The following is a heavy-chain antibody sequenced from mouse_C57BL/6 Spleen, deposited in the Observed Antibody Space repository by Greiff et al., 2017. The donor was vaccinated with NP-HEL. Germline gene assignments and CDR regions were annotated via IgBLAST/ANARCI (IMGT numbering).Heavy chain of an antibody. CDR1: GYTFTDYE. CDR2: IDPETGGT. Sequence: VQLQQSGAELVRPGASVTLSCKASGYTFTDYEMNWVKQTPVHGLEWIGAIDPETGGTAYNQKFKGKAILTADKSSSTAYMELRSLTSEDSAVYYCTRNDYDYWGQGTTLTVSS. J-gene: IGHJ2*01. CDR3: TRNDYDY. V-gene: IGHV1-15*01. D-gene: IGHD2-4*01.